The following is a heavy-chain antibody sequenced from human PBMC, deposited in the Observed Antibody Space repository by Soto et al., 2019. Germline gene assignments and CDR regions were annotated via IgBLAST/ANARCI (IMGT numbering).Heavy chain of an antibody. CDR3: AYRQDYRTSWNSGWFDP. V-gene: IGHV2-5*01. CDR1: GFSLSTSGVG. J-gene: IGHJ5*02. Sequence: QITLKESGPTLVKPTQTLTLTCTFSGFSLSTSGVGVGWIRQPPGKALEWLALIYWNDDKRYSPSLKTRLTINKDTSKNQVVLTMTNTDPVDTATYYCAYRQDYRTSWNSGWFDPWGQGTLVTVSS. D-gene: IGHD6-19*01. CDR2: IYWNDDK.